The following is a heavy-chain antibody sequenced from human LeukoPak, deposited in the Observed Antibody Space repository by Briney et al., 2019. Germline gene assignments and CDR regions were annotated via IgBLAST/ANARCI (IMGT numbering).Heavy chain of an antibody. D-gene: IGHD6-19*01. J-gene: IGHJ4*02. CDR1: GGSISSGGYY. V-gene: IGHV4-61*08. CDR3: AREYSSGWSGTGY. Sequence: SQTLSLTCTVSGGSISSGGYYWSWIRQPPGKGLEWIGYVYYTGSTNYNPSLESRVTISVDTSKNQFSLKLNSVTAADTAVYYCAREYSSGWSGTGYWGQGTLVTVSS. CDR2: VYYTGST.